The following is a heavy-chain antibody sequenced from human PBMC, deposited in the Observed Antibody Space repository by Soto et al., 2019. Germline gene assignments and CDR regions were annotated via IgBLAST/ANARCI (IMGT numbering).Heavy chain of an antibody. CDR2: IWYDGSNK. Sequence: QVQLVESGGGVVQPGRSLRLSCAASGFTFSSYGVHWVRQAPGKGLEWVAVIWYDGSNKYYADSVKGRFTISRDNSKNTLYLQMNSLRAEDTAVYYCATVSWGPKDYYYGMDVWGQGTTVTVSS. V-gene: IGHV3-33*01. D-gene: IGHD3-16*01. CDR1: GFTFSSYG. J-gene: IGHJ6*02. CDR3: ATVSWGPKDYYYGMDV.